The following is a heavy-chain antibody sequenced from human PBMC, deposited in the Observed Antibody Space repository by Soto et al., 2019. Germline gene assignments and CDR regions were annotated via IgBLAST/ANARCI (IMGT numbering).Heavy chain of an antibody. CDR1: GYTFTSYG. J-gene: IGHJ3*02. Sequence: QVQLVQSGAEVKKPGASVKVSCKASGYTFTSYGISWVRQAPGQGLEWMGWISAYNGNTNYAQKFQGRVTITADESTSTAYMELSSLRSEDTAVYYCARQENRPPDAFDIWGQGTMVTVSS. V-gene: IGHV1-18*04. CDR3: ARQENRPPDAFDI. CDR2: ISAYNGNT.